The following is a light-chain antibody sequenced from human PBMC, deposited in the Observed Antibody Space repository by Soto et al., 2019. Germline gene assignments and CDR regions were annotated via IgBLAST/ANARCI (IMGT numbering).Light chain of an antibody. CDR3: QHYNSYSEA. V-gene: IGKV1-5*01. Sequence: DIQMTQSPSTLSASVGDRVTITCRASQRISTWLAWYQQKPGKAPKILISDASDLEPGVPSRFSGSGSGTEFTLTINSLQPDDFATYYCQHYNSYSEAFGQGTKVDIK. CDR1: QRISTW. CDR2: DAS. J-gene: IGKJ1*01.